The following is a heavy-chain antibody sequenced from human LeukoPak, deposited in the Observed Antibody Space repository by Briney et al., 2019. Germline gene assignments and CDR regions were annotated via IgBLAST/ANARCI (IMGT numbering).Heavy chain of an antibody. CDR1: GFTFSNYE. CDR3: ASFFSGDSNYFDY. J-gene: IGHJ4*02. Sequence: GSLRLSCAASGFTFSNYEMNWVRPAPGKGLEWVSYISSSGSTIYYADSVKGRFTISRDNAKNSLYLQMNSLRAEDTAVYYCASFFSGDSNYFDYWGQGTLVTVSS. V-gene: IGHV3-48*03. D-gene: IGHD1-26*01. CDR2: ISSSGSTI.